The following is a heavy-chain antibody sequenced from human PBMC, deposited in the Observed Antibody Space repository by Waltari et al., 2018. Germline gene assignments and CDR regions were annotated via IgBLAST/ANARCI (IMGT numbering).Heavy chain of an antibody. J-gene: IGHJ5*02. CDR1: GFSLSHFG. V-gene: IGHV3-30*02. CDR2: ASFDGSTT. Sequence: QVQLVESGEGVVQPGMSLRLSCAASGFSLSHFGMHWVRQAPGKGLGVVAFASFDGSTTYYADSVRGRFTISRDNSKNTLYLDINTLRVDETAIYYCAKDAFGNTYLDHWGQGTLVTVSS. CDR3: AKDAFGNTYLDH. D-gene: IGHD3-10*01.